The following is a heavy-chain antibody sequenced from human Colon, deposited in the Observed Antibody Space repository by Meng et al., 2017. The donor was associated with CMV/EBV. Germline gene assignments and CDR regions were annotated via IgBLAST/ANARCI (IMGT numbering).Heavy chain of an antibody. D-gene: IGHD1-7*01. CDR3: ARGVTGTPRAFDY. CDR1: GYSFTTYG. V-gene: IGHV1-18*01. J-gene: IGHJ4*02. CDR2: IRTYNGDT. Sequence: ASVKVSCKASGYSFTTYGISWVRQAPGQGLEWMGWIRTYNGDTNYAQSFQGRLTMTTDISTSTAYLELTSLTSDDTAVYYCARGVTGTPRAFDYWGQGTLVTVS.